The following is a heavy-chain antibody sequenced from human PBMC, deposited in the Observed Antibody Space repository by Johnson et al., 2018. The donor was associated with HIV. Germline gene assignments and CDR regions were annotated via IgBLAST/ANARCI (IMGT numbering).Heavy chain of an antibody. D-gene: IGHD3-10*01. J-gene: IGHJ3*02. CDR1: GFTFSTYG. Sequence: QVQLVESGGGVVQPGRSLRLSCAASGFTFSTYGMHWVRQAPGKGLEWVAVTSYDGGNKYYADSVKGRFTISRDNSKNTLYLQMNSLRAEDTAVYYCARERARVRGVPDAFDIWGQGTMVTVSS. V-gene: IGHV3-30*19. CDR2: TSYDGGNK. CDR3: ARERARVRGVPDAFDI.